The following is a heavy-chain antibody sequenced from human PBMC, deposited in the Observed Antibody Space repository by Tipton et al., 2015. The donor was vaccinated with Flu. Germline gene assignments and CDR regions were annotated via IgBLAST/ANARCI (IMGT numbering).Heavy chain of an antibody. CDR1: TFSSYW. Sequence: TFSSYWMTWVRQAPGKGLEYIGSVYYTGGTYFNPSLKSRVTVSIDTSKKQFSLKLNSVTAADTAVYYCARLSLSFNAFDIWGQGTTVIVSS. D-gene: IGHD2/OR15-2a*01. CDR2: VYYTGGT. CDR3: ARLSLSFNAFDI. V-gene: IGHV4-39*07. J-gene: IGHJ3*02.